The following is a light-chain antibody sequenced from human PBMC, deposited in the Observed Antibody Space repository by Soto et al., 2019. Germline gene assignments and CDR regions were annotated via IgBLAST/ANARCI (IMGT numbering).Light chain of an antibody. CDR1: QSVSNNY. J-gene: IGKJ1*01. CDR2: GAS. CDR3: QQYGTSPQT. Sequence: TQSPSTLSASAGDRVNITCRASQSVSNNYLAWYQQKPGQAPRFLIYGASSRATGIPDRFSGSGSGTDFTLTISRLEPEDFAVYYCQQYGTSPQTFGQGTKVDIK. V-gene: IGKV3-20*01.